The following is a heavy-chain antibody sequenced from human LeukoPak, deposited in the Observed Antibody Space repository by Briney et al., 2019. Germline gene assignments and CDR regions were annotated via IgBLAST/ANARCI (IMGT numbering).Heavy chain of an antibody. Sequence: GGSLRLSFAASGFTFSNYWMHWVRQAPGKGLVWVSRINSYGSSTSYADSVRGRFTISRDNAKNTVYLQMNSLRTEDTAVYYCARGLPNYYGMDVWGQGTTVTVSS. CDR2: INSYGSST. J-gene: IGHJ6*02. CDR3: ARGLPNYYGMDV. CDR1: GFTFSNYW. V-gene: IGHV3-74*01.